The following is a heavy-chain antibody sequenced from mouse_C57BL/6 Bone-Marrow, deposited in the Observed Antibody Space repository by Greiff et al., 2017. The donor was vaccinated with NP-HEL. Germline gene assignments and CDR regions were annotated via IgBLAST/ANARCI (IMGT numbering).Heavy chain of an antibody. V-gene: IGHV3-6*01. CDR1: GYSITSGYY. D-gene: IGHD1-1*01. J-gene: IGHJ1*03. CDR3: ARGRIYTLWYFDV. Sequence: EVKLQESGPGLVKPSQSLSLTCSVTGYSITSGYYWNWIRQFPGNKLEWMGYISYDGSNNYNPSLKNRISITRDTSKNKFFLKLNSVTTEDTATYYCARGRIYTLWYFDVWGTGTTVTVSS. CDR2: ISYDGSN.